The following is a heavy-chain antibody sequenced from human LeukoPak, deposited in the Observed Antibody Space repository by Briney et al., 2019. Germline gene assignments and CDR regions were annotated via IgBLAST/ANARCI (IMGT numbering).Heavy chain of an antibody. V-gene: IGHV3-30*02. D-gene: IGHD3-22*01. CDR2: IRYDGSNK. J-gene: IGHJ4*02. CDR1: GFTFSSYG. CDR3: AKDPYDGSGYSPFDY. Sequence: GGSLRLSCAASGFTFSSYGMHWVRQAPGKGLEWVAFIRYDGSNKYYADSVKGRFTISRDNSKNTLYLQMNSLRAEDTAVYYCAKDPYDGSGYSPFDYWGQETLVTASS.